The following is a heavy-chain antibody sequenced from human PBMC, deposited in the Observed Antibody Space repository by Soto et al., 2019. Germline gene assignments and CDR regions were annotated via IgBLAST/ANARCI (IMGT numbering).Heavy chain of an antibody. D-gene: IGHD6-6*01. CDR3: ARGWRQLVPNWFDP. CDR2: IYYSGST. V-gene: IGHV4-59*01. J-gene: IGHJ5*02. Sequence: SETLSLTCTVSGGSISSYYWSWIRQPPGKGLEWIGYIYYSGSTNYNPSLKSRVTISVDTSKNQFSLKLSSVTAADTAVYYCARGWRQLVPNWFDPWGQGTLVTVS. CDR1: GGSISSYY.